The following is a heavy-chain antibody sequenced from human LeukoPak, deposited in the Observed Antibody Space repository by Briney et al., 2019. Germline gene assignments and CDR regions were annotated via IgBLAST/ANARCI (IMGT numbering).Heavy chain of an antibody. D-gene: IGHD6-19*01. CDR1: GFTFSDHF. Sequence: GGSLRLSCAVSGFTFSDHFLDWVRQAPGKGLEWVGRSRNKAKSYTTKYAASVKGRFTISRDDSKNSLYLQMNSLKTEDTAVYYCVRVGSVAGSDYLDYWGQGTLVTVSS. V-gene: IGHV3-72*01. CDR3: VRVGSVAGSDYLDY. CDR2: SRNKAKSYTT. J-gene: IGHJ4*02.